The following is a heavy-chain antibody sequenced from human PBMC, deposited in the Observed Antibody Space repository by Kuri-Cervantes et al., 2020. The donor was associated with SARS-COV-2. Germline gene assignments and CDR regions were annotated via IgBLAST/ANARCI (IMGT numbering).Heavy chain of an antibody. CDR3: AREGYYDSSGNYAATGMDV. CDR2: ITRSSVYI. V-gene: IGHV3-21*01. CDR1: GFTFSAYT. D-gene: IGHD3-22*01. Sequence: GESLKISCVASGFTFSAYTLNWVRQAPGKGLEWVSSITRSSVYISYADSLKGRFTISRDNAKNSLYLQMNSLRAGDTAVYYCAREGYYDSSGNYAATGMDVWGKGTTVTVSS. J-gene: IGHJ6*03.